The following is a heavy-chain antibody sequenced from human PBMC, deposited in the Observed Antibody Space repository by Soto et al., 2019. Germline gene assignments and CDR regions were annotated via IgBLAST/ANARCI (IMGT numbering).Heavy chain of an antibody. CDR3: ARGRHSYYFDY. J-gene: IGHJ4*02. D-gene: IGHD6-6*01. Sequence: GASVKVSCKASGGTFGSCAISWVRQAPGQGLEWMGGIIPIFGTANYAQKFQGRVTITADESTSTAYMELSSLRSEDTAVYYCARGRHSYYFDYWGQGTLVTVSS. V-gene: IGHV1-69*13. CDR1: GGTFGSCA. CDR2: IIPIFGTA.